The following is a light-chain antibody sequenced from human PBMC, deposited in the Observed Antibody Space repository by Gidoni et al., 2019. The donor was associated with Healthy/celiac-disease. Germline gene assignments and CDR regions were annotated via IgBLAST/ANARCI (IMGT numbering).Light chain of an antibody. Sequence: QSALTQPPSTSGSPGQPVTISCTGTSSDVCGYNYVSWYQQHPGKAPKLMMYEVSKRPSGVPDRFSGSKSGNTASLTVSGLQAEDEADYYCSSYAGSNNLVFGGGTKLTVL. CDR2: EVS. V-gene: IGLV2-8*01. J-gene: IGLJ2*01. CDR3: SSYAGSNNLV. CDR1: SSDVCGYNY.